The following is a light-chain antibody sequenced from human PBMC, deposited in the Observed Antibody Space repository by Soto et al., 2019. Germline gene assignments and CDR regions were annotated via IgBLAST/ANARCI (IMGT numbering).Light chain of an antibody. CDR2: GAS. J-gene: IGKJ2*01. Sequence: DIVLTRSPGTLSLSPGERATLSCRASQSVSRNYIAWDQLKPGQAPRLLVYGASTRATRVPDRYSGSGSGTDFTLTITGLEPEDFAVYYCQQYGAIPYTFGQGTDLEL. CDR3: QQYGAIPYT. V-gene: IGKV3-20*01. CDR1: QSVSRNY.